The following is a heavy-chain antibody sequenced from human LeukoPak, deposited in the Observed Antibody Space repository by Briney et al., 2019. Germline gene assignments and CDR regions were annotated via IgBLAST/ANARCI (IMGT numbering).Heavy chain of an antibody. CDR1: GYRFTSYW. CDR3: AREYSSGWHQYNWFDP. J-gene: IGHJ5*02. D-gene: IGHD6-19*01. CDR2: IYPGDSDT. Sequence: GESLQISCQGSGYRFTSYWIGWVRQLPGKGREWMGIIYPGDSDTKYSPSFQGQVTISADKSISTAYLQWSSLKASDTAMYYCAREYSSGWHQYNWFDPWGQGTLVTVSS. V-gene: IGHV5-51*01.